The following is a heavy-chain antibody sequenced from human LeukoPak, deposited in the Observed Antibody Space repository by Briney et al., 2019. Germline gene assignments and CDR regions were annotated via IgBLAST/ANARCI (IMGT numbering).Heavy chain of an antibody. V-gene: IGHV3-30-3*01. D-gene: IGHD2-21*01. CDR3: ARGQIADY. CDR1: GFTFSSYA. CDR2: ISYDGSNK. J-gene: IGHJ4*02. Sequence: GRSLRLSCAASGFTFSSYAMHWVRQAPGKGLEWVAVISYDGSNKYYADSVKGRFTISRDNSKNTLYLQMNSLRAEDTAVYYCARGQIADYWGQGTLGTVSS.